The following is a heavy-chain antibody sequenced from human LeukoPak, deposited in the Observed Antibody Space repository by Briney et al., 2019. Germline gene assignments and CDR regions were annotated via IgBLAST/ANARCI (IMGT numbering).Heavy chain of an antibody. Sequence: GGSLRLSCAASGFTFSGYPIHWVRQAPGKGLEWVAVISYDGSNKYYADSVKGRFTISRDNAKNSLYLQMSSLRDEDTAMYYCARGFNRAFDFWGQGTLVTVSS. J-gene: IGHJ4*02. CDR1: GFTFSGYP. V-gene: IGHV3-30-3*01. CDR2: ISYDGSNK. D-gene: IGHD3-10*01. CDR3: ARGFNRAFDF.